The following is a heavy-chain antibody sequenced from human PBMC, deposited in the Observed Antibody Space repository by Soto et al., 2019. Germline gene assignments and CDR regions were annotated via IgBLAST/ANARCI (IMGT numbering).Heavy chain of an antibody. Sequence: PGGSLRLSCAASRFMFSNQWMSWVRQAPGMGLEWAANIKPDGSEGYYVDSVKGRFTISRDNAKNLVDLQMSSLRVEDTAVYYCARGAFWGRGILVTVSS. J-gene: IGHJ4*02. V-gene: IGHV3-7*01. CDR1: RFMFSNQW. CDR2: IKPDGSEG. CDR3: ARGAF.